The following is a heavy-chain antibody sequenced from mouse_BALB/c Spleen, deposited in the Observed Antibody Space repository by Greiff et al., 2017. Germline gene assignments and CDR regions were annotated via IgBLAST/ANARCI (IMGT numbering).Heavy chain of an antibody. D-gene: IGHD1-1*01. J-gene: IGHJ4*01. V-gene: IGHV1-5*01. CDR2: IYPGNSDT. Sequence: VQLQQSGTVLARPGASVKMSCKASGYSFTSYWMHWVKQRPGQGLEWIGAIYPGNSDTSYNQKFKGKAKLTAVTSASTAYMELSSLTNEDSAVYYCTRYYGSSHVYYAMDYWGQGTSVTVSS. CDR1: GYSFTSYW. CDR3: TRYYGSSHVYYAMDY.